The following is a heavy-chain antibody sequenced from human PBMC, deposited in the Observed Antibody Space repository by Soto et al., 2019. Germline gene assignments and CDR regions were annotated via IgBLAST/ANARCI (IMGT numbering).Heavy chain of an antibody. CDR3: ARAPEYSSSWSTYYYYYGMDV. Sequence: WGSLRLSCAASGFTFSSYGMHWVRKAPGKGLEWVAVIWYDGSNKYYADSVKGRFTISRDNSKNTLYLQMNSLRAEDTAVYYCARAPEYSSSWSTYYYYYGMDVWGQGTTVTVSS. J-gene: IGHJ6*02. D-gene: IGHD6-13*01. CDR1: GFTFSSYG. CDR2: IWYDGSNK. V-gene: IGHV3-33*01.